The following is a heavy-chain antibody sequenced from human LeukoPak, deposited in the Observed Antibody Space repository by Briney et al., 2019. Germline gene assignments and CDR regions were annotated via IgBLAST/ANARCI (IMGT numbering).Heavy chain of an antibody. CDR2: ISAYNGNT. V-gene: IGHV1-18*01. CDR3: ARDLYTFGGVIPRAGAFDI. D-gene: IGHD3-16*02. J-gene: IGHJ3*02. Sequence: ASVKVSCKASGYTFTSYGISWVRQAPGQGLEWMGWISAYNGNTNYAQKLQGRVTMTTDTSTSTAYMELRSLRSDDTAVYYCARDLYTFGGVIPRAGAFDIWGQGTMVTVSS. CDR1: GYTFTSYG.